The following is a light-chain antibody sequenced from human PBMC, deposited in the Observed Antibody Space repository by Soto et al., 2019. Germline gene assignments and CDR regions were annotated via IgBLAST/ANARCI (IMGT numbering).Light chain of an antibody. CDR2: KAS. Sequence: DIQMTQSPSTLSASLGDRVTITCRASQSISTWVAWYQQKPGKAPKLLIYKASSLQSEVPSRFSGSGSGTEFTLTISGLQPDDFATYYCQQYSSYPYSFGQGTDLEIK. V-gene: IGKV1-5*03. CDR3: QQYSSYPYS. J-gene: IGKJ2*01. CDR1: QSISTW.